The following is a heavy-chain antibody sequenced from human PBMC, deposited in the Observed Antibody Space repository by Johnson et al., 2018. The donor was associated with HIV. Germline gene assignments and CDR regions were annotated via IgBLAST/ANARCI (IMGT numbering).Heavy chain of an antibody. Sequence: VQLVESGGGVVRPGGSLRLSCAASGFIFEDYGMSWVRQAPGQGLEWVSDINWNGGSTGYADSVKDRFNISRDNAKNSLYLQMNSLRAEDTAVYYCARDEYSSGYYDAFDIWGQGTMVTVSS. D-gene: IGHD3-22*01. CDR3: ARDEYSSGYYDAFDI. CDR1: GFIFEDYG. J-gene: IGHJ3*02. V-gene: IGHV3-20*04. CDR2: INWNGGST.